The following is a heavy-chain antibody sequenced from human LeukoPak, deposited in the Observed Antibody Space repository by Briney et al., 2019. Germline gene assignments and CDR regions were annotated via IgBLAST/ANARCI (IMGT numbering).Heavy chain of an antibody. CDR2: IYYSGST. CDR3: ATSTYGSGPYYFDY. Sequence: PSQTLSLTCTVSGGSISSGGYYWSWIRQHPGKGLEWIGYIYYSGSTYYNPSLKSRVTISVDTSKNQFSLKLSSVTAADTAVYYCATSTYGSGPYYFDYWGQGTLVTVSS. V-gene: IGHV4-31*03. CDR1: GGSISSGGYY. J-gene: IGHJ4*02. D-gene: IGHD3-10*01.